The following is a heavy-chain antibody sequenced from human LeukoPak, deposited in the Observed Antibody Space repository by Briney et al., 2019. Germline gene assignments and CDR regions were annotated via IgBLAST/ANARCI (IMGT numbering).Heavy chain of an antibody. CDR1: GFTFSSYG. V-gene: IGHV3-23*01. J-gene: IGHJ3*02. CDR2: INGDGSNT. Sequence: GGSLRLSCAASGFTFSSYGMNWVRQAPGKGLEWVAAINGDGSNTYYADSVKGRFTISRDNSKNTLYLQMNSLRAEDTAVYYCAKDALGPRFDIWGQGRMVTVVS. D-gene: IGHD7-27*01. CDR3: AKDALGPRFDI.